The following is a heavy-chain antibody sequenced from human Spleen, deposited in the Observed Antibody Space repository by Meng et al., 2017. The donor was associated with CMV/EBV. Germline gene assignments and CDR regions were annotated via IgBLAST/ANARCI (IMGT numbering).Heavy chain of an antibody. D-gene: IGHD2-15*01. V-gene: IGHV6-1*01. CDR3: AREVRIGYCSGGSCYSSVWFDP. CDR1: GDSVSSNSAA. J-gene: IGHJ5*02. Sequence: HVQASESGPVPGKPSKSLSLTLAISGDSVSSNSAAWNWIRQSPSRGLEWLGRTYYRSKWYNDYAVSVKSRITINPDTSKNQFSLQLNSVTPEDTAVYYCAREVRIGYCSGGSCYSSVWFDPWGQGTLVTVSS. CDR2: TYYRSKWYN.